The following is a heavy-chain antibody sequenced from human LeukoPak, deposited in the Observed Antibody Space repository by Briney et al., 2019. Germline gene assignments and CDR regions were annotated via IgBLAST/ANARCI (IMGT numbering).Heavy chain of an antibody. V-gene: IGHV4-34*01. J-gene: IGHJ6*02. CDR2: INFGGSI. CDR1: GGSFRGYY. D-gene: IGHD4-23*01. Sequence: SETLSLTCAVYGGSFRGYYWSWIRQPPGKGLEWIGEINFGGSINYTPSLKSRVTISVDTSKNQFSLKLSSVTAAGTAVYYCARGRWAYGGANYYYYGMDVWGQGTTVTVSS. CDR3: ARGRWAYGGANYYYYGMDV.